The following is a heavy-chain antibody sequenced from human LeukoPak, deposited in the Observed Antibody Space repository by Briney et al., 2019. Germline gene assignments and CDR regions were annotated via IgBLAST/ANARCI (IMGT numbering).Heavy chain of an antibody. V-gene: IGHV1-8*03. CDR3: ARGGYSYENYYYYYYMDV. CDR2: MNPNSGNT. CDR1: GYTFTNFD. D-gene: IGHD5-18*01. Sequence: ASVKVSRKASGYTFTNFDINWVRQTTGQGLEWVGWMNPNSGNTGYAQKFQGRVTITRNTSISTAYMELSSLRSEDTAVYYCARGGYSYENYYYYYYMDVWGKGTTVTVSS. J-gene: IGHJ6*03.